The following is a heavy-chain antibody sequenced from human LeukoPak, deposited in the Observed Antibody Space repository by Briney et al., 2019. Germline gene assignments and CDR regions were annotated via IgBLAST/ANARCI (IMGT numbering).Heavy chain of an antibody. D-gene: IGHD3-22*01. CDR2: ITGTGGHT. J-gene: IGHJ4*02. CDR3: AKVKDTIGSSVDY. CDR1: GFTFRSYD. V-gene: IGHV3-23*01. Sequence: GGSLRLSCAASGFTFRSYDMSWVRQAPGKGLEWVSDITGTGGHTHYADSVKGRFTISRDNSKNTLYLQMNSLRDEDTAVYYCAKVKDTIGSSVDYWGQGTLVTVSS.